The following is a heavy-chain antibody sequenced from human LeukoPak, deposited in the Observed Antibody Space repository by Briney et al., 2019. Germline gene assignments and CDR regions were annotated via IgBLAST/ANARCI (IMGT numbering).Heavy chain of an antibody. D-gene: IGHD3-22*01. J-gene: IGHJ1*01. CDR2: INGDGSTT. CDR1: GFTFSRYW. CDR3: ATGNYYDSRGYYTFVH. Sequence: GGSLRLSCAASGFTFSRYWMHWVRQAPGEGLVWVSRINGDGSTTSYADSVKGGFTISRDNAKNTLYLQMNSLRAEDTAVYYCATGNYYDSRGYYTFVHWGQGTLVTVSS. V-gene: IGHV3-74*01.